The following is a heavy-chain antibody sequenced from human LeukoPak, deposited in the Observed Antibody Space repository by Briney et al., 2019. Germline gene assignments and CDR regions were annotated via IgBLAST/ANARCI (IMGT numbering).Heavy chain of an antibody. CDR2: IYHSGST. V-gene: IGHV4-4*02. CDR1: GGSISSSNW. CDR3: ARDHVRLGDGDFLGSPPEYFDL. D-gene: IGHD4-17*01. J-gene: IGHJ2*01. Sequence: KASETLSLTCAVSGGSISSSNWWSWARQPPGKGLEWIGEIYHSGSTNYNPSLKSRVTISVDKSKNQFSLKLSSVTAADTAVYYCARDHVRLGDGDFLGSPPEYFDLWGRGTLVTVSS.